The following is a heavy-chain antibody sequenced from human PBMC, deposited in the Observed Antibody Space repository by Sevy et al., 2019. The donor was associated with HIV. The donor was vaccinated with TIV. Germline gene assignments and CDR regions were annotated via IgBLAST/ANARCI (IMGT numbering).Heavy chain of an antibody. Sequence: GGSLRLSCAASGFTFSSYGMHWVRQAPGKGLEWVAVISYDGSNKYYADSVKGRFTISRDNSKNTLYLQMNSLRAEDTAVYYCATRYCSSTSCYEEVDYWGQGTLVTASS. CDR3: ATRYCSSTSCYEEVDY. CDR2: ISYDGSNK. CDR1: GFTFSSYG. V-gene: IGHV3-30*03. D-gene: IGHD2-2*01. J-gene: IGHJ4*02.